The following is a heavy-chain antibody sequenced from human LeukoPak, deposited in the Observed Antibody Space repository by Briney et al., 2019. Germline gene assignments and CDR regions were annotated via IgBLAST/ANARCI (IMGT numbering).Heavy chain of an antibody. CDR3: ARQAYCSSISCYVDS. CDR1: GDSISRYY. D-gene: IGHD2-2*01. V-gene: IGHV4-59*08. Sequence: SETLSLTCAVSGDSISRYYWSWIRQPPGKGLEWIGYVYSNGGTNYNPSLQSRVTASLDTSKNQFSLKLSSVTAADTAVYYCARQAYCSSISCYVDSWGQGTLVTVSS. J-gene: IGHJ4*02. CDR2: VYSNGGT.